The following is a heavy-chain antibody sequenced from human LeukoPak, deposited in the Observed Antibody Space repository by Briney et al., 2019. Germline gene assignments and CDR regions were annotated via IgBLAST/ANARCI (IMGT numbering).Heavy chain of an antibody. CDR1: GFTFSSYA. D-gene: IGHD6-13*01. CDR2: ISGSGGST. CDR3: ANRPAVGRFDY. V-gene: IGHV3-23*01. Sequence: GGSLRLSCAASGFTFSSYAMSWVRQAPGKGLEWVSAISGSGGSTYYADSVKGRFTISRDNSKNTLYLQMSSLTVEDTAVYYCANRPAVGRFDYWGQGTLVTVSS. J-gene: IGHJ4*02.